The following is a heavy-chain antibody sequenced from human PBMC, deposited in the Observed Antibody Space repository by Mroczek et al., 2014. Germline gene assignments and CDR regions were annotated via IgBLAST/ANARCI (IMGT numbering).Heavy chain of an antibody. CDR3: ARPRDAAGHDAFDI. CDR1: GGSFSGYY. J-gene: IGHJ3*02. Sequence: QVQLQQWGAGLLKPSETLSLTCAVYGGSFSGYYWSWIRQPPGKGLEWIGEINHSGSTNYNPSLKSRVTISVDTSKNQFSLKLSSVTAADTAVYYCARPRDAAGHDAFDIWGQGTMVTVSS. CDR2: INHSGST. V-gene: IGHV4-34*01.